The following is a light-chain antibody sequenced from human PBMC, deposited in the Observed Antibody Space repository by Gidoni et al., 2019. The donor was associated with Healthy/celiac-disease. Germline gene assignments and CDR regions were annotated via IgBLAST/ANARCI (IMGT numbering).Light chain of an antibody. V-gene: IGLV3-19*01. CDR2: GQN. CDR1: SLSSYY. J-gene: IGLJ2*01. Sequence: SSELTQDPAVYVALGQTVRITCQGDSLSSYYASWYQQKPGQAPVLVLYGQNNRPSGIPDRLSGSSSGNTASLTITGAQAEDEADYYCNSRDSSGNHLVFGGGTKLTAL. CDR3: NSRDSSGNHLV.